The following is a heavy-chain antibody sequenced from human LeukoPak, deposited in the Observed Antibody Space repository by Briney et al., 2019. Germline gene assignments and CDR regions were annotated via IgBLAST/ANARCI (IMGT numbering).Heavy chain of an antibody. CDR1: GFTFSSYG. CDR3: LSSSWYGEDY. D-gene: IGHD6-13*01. CDR2: ISYDGSNK. Sequence: GGSLRLPCAASGFTFSSYGMHWVRQAPGKGLEWVAVISYDGSNKYYADSVKGRFTVSRDNSKNTLYLQMNSLRAEDTAVYYCLSSSWYGEDYWGQGTLVTVSS. J-gene: IGHJ4*02. V-gene: IGHV3-30*03.